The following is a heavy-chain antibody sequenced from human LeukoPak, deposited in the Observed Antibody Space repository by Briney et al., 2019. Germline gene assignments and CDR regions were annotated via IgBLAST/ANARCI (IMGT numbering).Heavy chain of an antibody. CDR2: IYHSGST. J-gene: IGHJ4*02. CDR3: ARDLGYCTSTSCRYFDF. V-gene: IGHV4-30-2*01. Sequence: PSETLSLTCTVSGGSISSGGYYWSWIRQPPGKGLEWIGYIYHSGSTYYNPSLKSRVTISVDTSGNQFSLKLSSVTAADTAVYYCARDLGYCTSTSCRYFDFWGQGTLVTVSS. CDR1: GGSISSGGYY. D-gene: IGHD2-2*01.